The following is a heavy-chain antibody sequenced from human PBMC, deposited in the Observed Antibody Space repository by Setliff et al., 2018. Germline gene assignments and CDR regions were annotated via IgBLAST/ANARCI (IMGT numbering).Heavy chain of an antibody. CDR3: AKSWVVPAAITFSGFDP. J-gene: IGHJ5*02. V-gene: IGHV3-23*01. CDR1: GFTFTNYA. Sequence: PGGSLRLSCAASGFTFTNYAMTWVRQAPGKGLQWVSAISGSGGSTYYADSVKGRFTISRDNSKNTLYLQMNSLRAEDTAVYYCAKSWVVPAAITFSGFDPWGQGTLVTVSS. D-gene: IGHD2-2*01. CDR2: ISGSGGST.